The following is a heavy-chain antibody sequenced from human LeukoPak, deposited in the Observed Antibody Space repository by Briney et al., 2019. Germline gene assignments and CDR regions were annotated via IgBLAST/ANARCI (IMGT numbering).Heavy chain of an antibody. V-gene: IGHV2-5*01. CDR1: GFSLSTSGVG. J-gene: IGHJ4*02. CDR2: IYWNDDK. D-gene: IGHD2-2*01. Sequence: SGPTLVKPTQTLTLTCTFSGFSLSTSGVGVGWIRQPPGKALEWLALIYWNDDKRYSPSLKSRLTITKDTSKNQVVLTMTNMDPVDTATYYCAHRPGSTSWPAFDYWGQGTLVILSS. CDR3: AHRPGSTSWPAFDY.